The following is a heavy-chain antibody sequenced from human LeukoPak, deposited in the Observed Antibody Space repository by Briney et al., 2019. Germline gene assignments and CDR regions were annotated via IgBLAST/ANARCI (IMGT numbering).Heavy chain of an antibody. Sequence: GGSLRLSCAASGFTFSDYYMSWIRQAPGKGLEWVSYISSRSDYTNYADSVKGRFTISRDNAKNSLYLQMNSLRAEDTAVYYCARGGSSWHESYWGQGTLVTVFS. V-gene: IGHV3-11*05. D-gene: IGHD6-13*01. J-gene: IGHJ4*02. CDR3: ARGGSSWHESY. CDR1: GFTFSDYY. CDR2: ISSRSDYT.